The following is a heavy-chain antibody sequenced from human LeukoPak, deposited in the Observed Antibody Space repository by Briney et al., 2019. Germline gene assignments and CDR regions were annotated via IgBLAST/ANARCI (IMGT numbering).Heavy chain of an antibody. V-gene: IGHV3-23*01. D-gene: IGHD3-3*01. Sequence: GGSLRLSCAASGFTFRDYAMSWARQAPGKGLEWLSAITGSGRSTYYADSVKGRFTISRDSSKNTLYLRMNSLRVEDTAVYYCAKDLIFAPQPSDYWGQGTLVTVSS. J-gene: IGHJ4*02. CDR1: GFTFRDYA. CDR2: ITGSGRST. CDR3: AKDLIFAPQPSDY.